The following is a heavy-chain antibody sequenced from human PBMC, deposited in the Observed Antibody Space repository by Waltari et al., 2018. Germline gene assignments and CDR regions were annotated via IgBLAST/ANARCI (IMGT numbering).Heavy chain of an antibody. CDR1: GFTVRSYW. D-gene: IGHD6-19*01. Sequence: EVQLVESGGGLVQPGGSLRLSCAASGFTVRSYWMSWVRQAPGKGLEWVANIKQDGSEKYSVDSVKGRFTISRDNAKNSLSLQMNSLRAEDTAVYFCARLYNTGWYGIDYWGQGTLVTVSS. J-gene: IGHJ4*02. V-gene: IGHV3-7*01. CDR2: IKQDGSEK. CDR3: ARLYNTGWYGIDY.